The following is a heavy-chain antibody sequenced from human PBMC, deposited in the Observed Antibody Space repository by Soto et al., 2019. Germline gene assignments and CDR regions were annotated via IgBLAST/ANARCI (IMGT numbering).Heavy chain of an antibody. J-gene: IGHJ3*02. V-gene: IGHV3-7*03. D-gene: IGHD3-16*01. Sequence: GVLRLSCAASAFTFSSYWMSWVHQAPGKGLEWVANIKQDGSEKYYVDSVKGRFTISRDNAKNSLYLQMNSLRAEDTAVYCCARDLFEAARRGEYAFDIWGQGTMVTVSS. CDR2: IKQDGSEK. CDR1: AFTFSSYW. CDR3: ARDLFEAARRGEYAFDI.